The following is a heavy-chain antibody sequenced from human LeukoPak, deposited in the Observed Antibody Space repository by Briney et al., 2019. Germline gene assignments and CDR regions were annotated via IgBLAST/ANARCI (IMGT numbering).Heavy chain of an antibody. D-gene: IGHD1-26*01. CDR1: GGSFSGYY. CDR3: ARGGSEEWAQQTDAFDI. CDR2: INHSGST. Sequence: PSETLSLTCAVYGGSFSGYYWSWIRQPPGEGLEWIGEINHSGSTNYNPSLKSRVTISVDTSKNQFSLKLSSVTAADTAVYYCARGGSEEWAQQTDAFDIWGQGTMVTVSS. V-gene: IGHV4-34*01. J-gene: IGHJ3*02.